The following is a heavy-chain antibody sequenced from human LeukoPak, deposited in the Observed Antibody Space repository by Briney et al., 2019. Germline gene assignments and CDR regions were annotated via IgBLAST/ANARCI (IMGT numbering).Heavy chain of an antibody. CDR1: GFTFSSYA. CDR3: ARAPSSGYYYVDS. Sequence: GGSLRLSCAASGFTFSSYAMHWVRQAPGKGLEYVSTISSNGGSTYHANSVKGRFTISRDNSKNTLYLQMGSLRAEDMAVYYCARAPSSGYYYVDSWGQGTLVTVSS. CDR2: ISSNGGST. D-gene: IGHD3-22*01. V-gene: IGHV3-64*01. J-gene: IGHJ4*02.